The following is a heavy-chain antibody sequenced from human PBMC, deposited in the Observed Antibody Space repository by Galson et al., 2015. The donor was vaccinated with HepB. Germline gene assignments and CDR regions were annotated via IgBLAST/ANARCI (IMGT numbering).Heavy chain of an antibody. Sequence: SVKVSCKASGYTFRDYAILWVRQASGQRLEWMGWINTGNGNTKYAQKFQARVTISRDTSASTAYMELSSLRLEDTAVYCCARARGGGYCTPPTCTTGDYYYGMDVWGQGTTVTVSS. D-gene: IGHD2-8*01. V-gene: IGHV1-3*04. CDR1: GYTFRDYA. CDR2: INTGNGNT. J-gene: IGHJ6*02. CDR3: ARARGGGYCTPPTCTTGDYYYGMDV.